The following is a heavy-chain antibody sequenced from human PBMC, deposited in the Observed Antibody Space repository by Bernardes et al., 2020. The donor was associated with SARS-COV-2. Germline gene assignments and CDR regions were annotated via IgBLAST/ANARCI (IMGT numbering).Heavy chain of an antibody. Sequence: GSPKISCKGSGYSFSSYWIAWVRQMPGKGLEWMGIINPGDSDTRYSPSFQGQVTISVDKSINTAYLQWNSLKASDTAIYYCARRGYPRVDFDYWGQGTLVTVSS. J-gene: IGHJ4*02. CDR1: GYSFSSYW. D-gene: IGHD5-12*01. V-gene: IGHV5-51*01. CDR2: INPGDSDT. CDR3: ARRGYPRVDFDY.